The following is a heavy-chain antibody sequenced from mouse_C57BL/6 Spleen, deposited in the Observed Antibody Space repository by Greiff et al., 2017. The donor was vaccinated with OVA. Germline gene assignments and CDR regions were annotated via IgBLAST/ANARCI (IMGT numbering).Heavy chain of an antibody. CDR2: IYPGDGDT. J-gene: IGHJ1*03. V-gene: IGHV1-80*01. CDR3: ARLFDYDGWYFDV. Sequence: VKLMESGAELVKPGASVKISCKASGYAFSSYWMNWVKQRPGKGLEWIGQIYPGDGDTNYNGKFKGKATLTADKSSSTAYMQLSSLTSEDSAVYFCARLFDYDGWYFDVWGTGTTVTVSS. CDR1: GYAFSSYW. D-gene: IGHD2-4*01.